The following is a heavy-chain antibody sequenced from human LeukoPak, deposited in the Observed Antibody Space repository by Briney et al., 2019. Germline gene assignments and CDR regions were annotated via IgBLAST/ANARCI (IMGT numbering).Heavy chain of an antibody. V-gene: IGHV4-39*01. D-gene: IGHD3-22*01. Sequence: PSETLSLTCTVSGGSISSSSYYWGWIRQPPGKGLEWIGSIYYSGSTYYNPSLKSRVTISVDTSKNQFSLKLSSVTAADTAVYYCARRYYYDSSGYYDAFDIWGQGTMVTASS. CDR2: IYYSGST. CDR3: ARRYYYDSSGYYDAFDI. CDR1: GGSISSSSYY. J-gene: IGHJ3*02.